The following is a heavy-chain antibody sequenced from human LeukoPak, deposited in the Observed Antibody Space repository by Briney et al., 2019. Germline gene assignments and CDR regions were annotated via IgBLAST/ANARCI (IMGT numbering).Heavy chain of an antibody. CDR2: ISYDGSNK. J-gene: IGHJ4*02. Sequence: GGSLRLSCAASGFTFSSYAMHWVRQAPGKGLEWVAVISYDGSNKYYADSVKGRFTISRDNSKNTLYLQMNSLRAEDTAVYYYARAQRGWSIFDYWGQGTLVTVSS. D-gene: IGHD6-19*01. CDR3: ARAQRGWSIFDY. V-gene: IGHV3-30-3*01. CDR1: GFTFSSYA.